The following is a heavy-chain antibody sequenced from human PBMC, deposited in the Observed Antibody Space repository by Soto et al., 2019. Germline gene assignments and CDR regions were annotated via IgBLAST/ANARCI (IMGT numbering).Heavy chain of an antibody. V-gene: IGHV1-3*01. CDR3: ARVAGRRTATYYYGMDV. CDR2: INAGNGNT. Sequence: ASVKVSCKASGYTFTSYAMHWVRQAPGQRLEWMGWINAGNGNTKYSQKFQGRVTITRDTSASTAYMELSSLRSEDTAVYYCARVAGRRTATYYYGMDVWGQGTTVTVSS. J-gene: IGHJ6*02. D-gene: IGHD1-1*01. CDR1: GYTFTSYA.